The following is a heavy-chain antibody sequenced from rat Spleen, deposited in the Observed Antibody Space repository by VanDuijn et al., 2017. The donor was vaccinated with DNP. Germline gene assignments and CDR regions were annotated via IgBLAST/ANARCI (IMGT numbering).Heavy chain of an antibody. J-gene: IGHJ2*01. V-gene: IGHV5-7*01. D-gene: IGHD1-6*01. Sequence: EVQLVESGGGLVQPGRSLKLSCAASGFIFSDYAMAWVRQSPKKGLEWVATIIYDGSNTYYRDSVKGRFTISRDNAKSTLYLQMDSLRSEDTATYYCAARAPGDYFYGGYFDYWGQGVMVTVSS. CDR2: IIYDGSNT. CDR3: AARAPGDYFYGGYFDY. CDR1: GFIFSDYA.